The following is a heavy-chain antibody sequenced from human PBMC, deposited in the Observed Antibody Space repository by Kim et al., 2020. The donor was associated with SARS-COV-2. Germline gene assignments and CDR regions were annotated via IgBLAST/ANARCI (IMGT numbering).Heavy chain of an antibody. J-gene: IGHJ3*02. V-gene: IGHV1-2*02. CDR1: GYTFTGYY. D-gene: IGHD1-26*01. CDR3: ARAAVYSVNFSSAFDI. Sequence: ASVKVSCKASGYTFTGYYMHWVRQAPGQGLEWMGWINPNSGGTNYAQKFQRRVTMTRDTSITTAYMELSRLTSDDTAVYYCARAAVYSVNFSSAFDIWGQGTMVTVSS. CDR2: INPNSGGT.